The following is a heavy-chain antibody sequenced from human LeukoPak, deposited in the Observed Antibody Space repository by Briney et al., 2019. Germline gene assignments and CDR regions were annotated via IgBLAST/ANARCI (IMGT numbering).Heavy chain of an antibody. CDR2: ISYDGSNK. CDR1: GFTFSSYA. Sequence: GGSLRLSCAASGFTFSSYAMHWVRQAPGKGLEWVAVISYDGSNKYYADSVKGRFTISRDNSKNTLYLQMNSLRAEDTAVYYCAKDSITAAGTLGGYYFDYWGQGTLVTVSS. CDR3: AKDSITAAGTLGGYYFDY. V-gene: IGHV3-30-3*01. J-gene: IGHJ4*02. D-gene: IGHD6-13*01.